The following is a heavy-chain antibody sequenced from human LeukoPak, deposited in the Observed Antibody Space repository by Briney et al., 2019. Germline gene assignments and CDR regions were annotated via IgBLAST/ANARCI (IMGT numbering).Heavy chain of an antibody. CDR1: GGSISSYY. CDR3: ARGATADYYDSSGYYVGGSDY. Sequence: SETLSLTCTVSGGSISSYYWSWIRQPPGKGLEWIGEINHSGSTNYNPSLKSRVTISVDTSKNQFSLKLSSVTAADTAVYYCARGATADYYDSSGYYVGGSDYWGQGTLVTVSS. CDR2: INHSGST. D-gene: IGHD3-22*01. V-gene: IGHV4-34*01. J-gene: IGHJ4*02.